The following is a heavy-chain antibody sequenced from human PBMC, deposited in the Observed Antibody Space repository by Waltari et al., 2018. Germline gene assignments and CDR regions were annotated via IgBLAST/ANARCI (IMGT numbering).Heavy chain of an antibody. D-gene: IGHD3-10*01. CDR1: GGSISSSSYY. V-gene: IGHV4-61*05. Sequence: QLQLQESGPGLVKPSETLSLTCTVSGGSISSSSYYWGWIRQPPGKGLEWIGYIYYSGSTNYNPSLKSRVTISVDTSKNQFSLKLSSVTAADTAVYYCAREIITMVQGAPPPWFDPWGQGTLVTVSS. CDR3: AREIITMVQGAPPPWFDP. J-gene: IGHJ5*02. CDR2: IYYSGST.